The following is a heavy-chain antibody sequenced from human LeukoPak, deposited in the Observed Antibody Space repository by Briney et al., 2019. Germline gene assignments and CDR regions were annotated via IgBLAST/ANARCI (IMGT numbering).Heavy chain of an antibody. D-gene: IGHD2-2*01. Sequence: GASVKVSCKASGYTFTSYGISWVRQAPGQGLEWMGWISAYNGNTNYAQKLQGRVTMTTDTSTSTAYMELRSLRSDDTAVYYCARDHRYCSSTSCPSRPNWFDPWGQGTLVTVSS. J-gene: IGHJ5*02. V-gene: IGHV1-18*01. CDR3: ARDHRYCSSTSCPSRPNWFDP. CDR1: GYTFTSYG. CDR2: ISAYNGNT.